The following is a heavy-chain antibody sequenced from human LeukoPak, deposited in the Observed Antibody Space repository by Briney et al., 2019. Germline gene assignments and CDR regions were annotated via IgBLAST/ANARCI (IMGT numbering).Heavy chain of an antibody. J-gene: IGHJ5*02. CDR2: FYSGGTT. CDR3: ARVSFGPASEWFDP. Sequence: GGSLRLSCAASGFNVRSKYMSWVRQAPGKGLECVSVFYSGGTTAYADSVKGRFTVSIDNSNNTLYLQMNSLRAEDTAVYYCARVSFGPASEWFDPWGQGTLVAVSS. V-gene: IGHV3-53*01. CDR1: GFNVRSKY. D-gene: IGHD3/OR15-3a*01.